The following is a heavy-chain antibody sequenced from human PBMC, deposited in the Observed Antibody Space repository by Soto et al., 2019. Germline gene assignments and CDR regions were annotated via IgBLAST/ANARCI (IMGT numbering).Heavy chain of an antibody. D-gene: IGHD2-2*02. V-gene: IGHV4-34*01. CDR1: GGSFSAYY. CDR2: INHGGYT. Sequence: PSETLSLTCAVYGGSFSAYYWNWIRQPPGKGLEWVGEINHGGYTNYNPSLKSRVTISVDTSKNQFSLKLSSVTAADTAVYYCARARCNSASCYSLEPIDYWGQGTLVTVSS. CDR3: ARARCNSASCYSLEPIDY. J-gene: IGHJ4*02.